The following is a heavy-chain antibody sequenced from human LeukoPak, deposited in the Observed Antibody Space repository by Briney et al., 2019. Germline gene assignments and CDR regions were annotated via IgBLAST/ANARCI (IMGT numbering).Heavy chain of an antibody. Sequence: GASVKVSCKASGYIFTDYYIHWVRQAPGQGLEWMGWTNPNSGDTAYSQKFQGRVTMTRDTSISTVFMQLSSLKSDDTAIYYCTRGRRLYHGATAPSEYWGQGTLVTVSS. CDR1: GYIFTDYY. CDR3: TRGRRLYHGATAPSEY. CDR2: TNPNSGDT. J-gene: IGHJ4*02. D-gene: IGHD5-12*01. V-gene: IGHV1-2*02.